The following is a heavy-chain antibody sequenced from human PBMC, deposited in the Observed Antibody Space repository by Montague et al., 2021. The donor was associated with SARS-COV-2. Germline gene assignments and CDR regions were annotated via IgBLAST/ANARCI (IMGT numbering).Heavy chain of an antibody. V-gene: IGHV4-61*02. CDR3: ARDIAAAGLFDY. CDR1: GGSISSGSYY. D-gene: IGHD6-25*01. Sequence: TLSLTCTVSGGSISSGSYYWSWIRQPAGKGLEWIGRISISGSTNYNPSLKSRVTISVDTSKNQFSLKLSSVTAADTAVYYCARDIAAAGLFDYWGQGTLVTVSS. J-gene: IGHJ4*02. CDR2: ISISGST.